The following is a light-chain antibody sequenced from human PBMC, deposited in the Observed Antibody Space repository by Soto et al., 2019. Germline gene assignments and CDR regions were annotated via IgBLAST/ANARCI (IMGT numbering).Light chain of an antibody. J-gene: IGKJ4*01. CDR3: QERSAWPLT. CDR1: QSISSY. CDR2: DAY. Sequence: EIGLTQSPATLSLSPGERATLSCRASQSISSYLAWYQQKPGQAPRLLIYDAYNRATGIPARFSGSGSGTDFTLTISTLETEDVAVYYCQERSAWPLTFGGGTKVEIK. V-gene: IGKV3-11*01.